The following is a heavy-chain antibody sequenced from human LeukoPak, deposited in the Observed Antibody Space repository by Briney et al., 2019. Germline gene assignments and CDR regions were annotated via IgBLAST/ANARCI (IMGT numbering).Heavy chain of an antibody. Sequence: GRSLRLSCAASGFTFSSYAMHWVRQAPGKGLEWVAVISYDGSNKYYADSVKGRFTISRDNSKNTLYLQMNSLRAEDTAVYYCAREHGPYDSSGIQLGYWGQGTLVTVSS. V-gene: IGHV3-30*04. CDR1: GFTFSSYA. CDR3: AREHGPYDSSGIQLGY. CDR2: ISYDGSNK. J-gene: IGHJ4*02. D-gene: IGHD3-22*01.